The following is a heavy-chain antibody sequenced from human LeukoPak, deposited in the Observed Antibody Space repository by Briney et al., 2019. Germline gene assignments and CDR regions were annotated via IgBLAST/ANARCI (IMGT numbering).Heavy chain of an antibody. CDR3: AREHDYGDSADY. V-gene: IGHV3-21*01. Sequence: GGSLRLSCAASGFTFSSYSMNWVPQAPGEGLEWGSSISSSSSYIYYADSVKGRFTISRANAKNSLYLQMNSLRAEDTAVYFCAREHDYGDSADYWGQGTLVTVSS. CDR2: ISSSSSYI. D-gene: IGHD4-17*01. CDR1: GFTFSSYS. J-gene: IGHJ4*02.